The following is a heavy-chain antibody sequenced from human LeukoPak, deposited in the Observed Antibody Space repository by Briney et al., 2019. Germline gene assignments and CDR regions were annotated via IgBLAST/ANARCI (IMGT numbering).Heavy chain of an antibody. J-gene: IGHJ6*03. CDR3: AKIRGPTLSSCHMDV. V-gene: IGHV3-48*03. CDR2: IANDDSLV. CDR1: GFTFRDSG. Sequence: PGGSLRLSCEASGFTFRDSGVNWVRQAPGKGLEWLSFIANDDSLVYYADSVRGRFTTSKDNAKNSVFLQVNSLRGEDTAVYYCAKIRGPTLSSCHMDVWGSGTTVTVS. D-gene: IGHD2/OR15-2a*01.